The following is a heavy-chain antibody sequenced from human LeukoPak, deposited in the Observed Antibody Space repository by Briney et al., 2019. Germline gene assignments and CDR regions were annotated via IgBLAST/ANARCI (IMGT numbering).Heavy chain of an antibody. CDR2: INPNSGGT. CDR3: ARAGIVVVHYEDWEWFDP. V-gene: IGHV1-2*02. Sequence: GASVKVSCKASGYTFTGYYMHWVRQAPGQGLEWRGWINPNSGGTNYAQKFQGRVTMTRDTSISTAYMELSRLRSDDTAVYYCARAGIVVVHYEDWEWFDPWGQGTLVTVSS. D-gene: IGHD2-2*01. CDR1: GYTFTGYY. J-gene: IGHJ5*02.